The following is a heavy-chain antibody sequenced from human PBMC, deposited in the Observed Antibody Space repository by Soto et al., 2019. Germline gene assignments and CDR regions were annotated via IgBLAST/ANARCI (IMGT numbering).Heavy chain of an antibody. J-gene: IGHJ6*02. CDR2: IHYTGIT. D-gene: IGHD2-21*01. V-gene: IGHV4-59*02. CDR1: GDSVTSHY. Sequence: SETLSLTCSFSGDSVTSHYLTWIRQSPEKGLEWIGYIHYTGITHYNPSLKSRVTISVDRSKNQFSLQLTSVTAADTAVYFCAGFFIPVDGYYYYGMDVWGQGTTVTVSS. CDR3: AGFFIPVDGYYYYGMDV.